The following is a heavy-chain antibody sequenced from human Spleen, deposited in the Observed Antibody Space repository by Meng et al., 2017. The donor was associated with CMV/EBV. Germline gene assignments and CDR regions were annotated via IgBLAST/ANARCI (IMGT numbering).Heavy chain of an antibody. CDR3: ARGPDLEWLLDY. CDR2: INHSGST. V-gene: IGHV4-30-4*08. Sequence: QVQLQESGPGLVKPSQTLSLTCTVSGGSISSGDYYWSWIRQPPGKGLEWIGEINHSGSTNYNPSLKSRVTIPVDTSKNQFSLKLSSVTAADTAVYYCARGPDLEWLLDYWGQGTLVTVSS. CDR1: GGSISSGDYY. D-gene: IGHD3-3*01. J-gene: IGHJ4*02.